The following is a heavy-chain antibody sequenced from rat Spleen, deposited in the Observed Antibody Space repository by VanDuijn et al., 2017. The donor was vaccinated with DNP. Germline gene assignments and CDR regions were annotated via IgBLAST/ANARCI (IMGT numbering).Heavy chain of an antibody. Sequence: EVQLVESGGGLVQPGRSMKLSCAASGLTFSRFPMAWVRQAPTKGLEWVATISTSGGSTYYRDSVKGRFTISRDNAKSTLYLQMNSLRSEDTATYYSTRDNYSSYIYWYFDFWGPGTMFTVSS. CDR3: TRDNYSSYIYWYFDF. CDR1: GLTFSRFP. D-gene: IGHD1-2*01. CDR2: ISTSGGST. V-gene: IGHV5-46*01. J-gene: IGHJ1*01.